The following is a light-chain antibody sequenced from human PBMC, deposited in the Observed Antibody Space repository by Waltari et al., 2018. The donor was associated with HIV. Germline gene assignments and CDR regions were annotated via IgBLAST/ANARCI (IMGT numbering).Light chain of an antibody. CDR2: AAS. Sequence: IQMTQSPSSLSASLGDRVAITCRASQSVGNYVNWYQQKPGKAPNLLIYAASRLQRGVPSRFSGSGSGTDFTLIISDLQPEDYATYYCQQSARTPRTPRTFGQGTKVEL. V-gene: IGKV1-39*01. J-gene: IGKJ1*01. CDR1: QSVGNY. CDR3: QQSARTPRTPRT.